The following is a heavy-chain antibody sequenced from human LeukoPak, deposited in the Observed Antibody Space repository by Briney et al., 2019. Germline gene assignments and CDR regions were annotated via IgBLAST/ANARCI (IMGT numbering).Heavy chain of an antibody. V-gene: IGHV3-23*01. CDR2: ISGSGGST. CDR1: GFTFSSYA. J-gene: IGHJ5*02. CDR3: AKVNDYIWGSYRHNWFDP. D-gene: IGHD3-16*02. Sequence: GGSLRLSCAASGFTFSSYAMSWVRQAPGKGLEWVSAISGSGGSTYYADSVKGRFTISRDNSKNTLYLQMNSLRAEDTAVYHCAKVNDYIWGSYRHNWFDPWGQGTLVTVSS.